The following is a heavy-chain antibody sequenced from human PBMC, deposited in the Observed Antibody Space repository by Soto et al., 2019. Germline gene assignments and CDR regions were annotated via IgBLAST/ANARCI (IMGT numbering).Heavy chain of an antibody. CDR1: GYTFTGYY. CDR2: INPNSGGT. CDR3: ARDGLSSTCSSTSCYTGMDV. Sequence: QVQLVQSGAEVKKPGASVKVSCKASGYTFTGYYMHWVRQAPGQGLEWMGWINPNSGGTNYAQKFQGRVTMTRDTSISTAYMELSRLRSDDTAVYYCARDGLSSTCSSTSCYTGMDVWGQGTTVTVSS. V-gene: IGHV1-2*02. D-gene: IGHD2-2*02. J-gene: IGHJ6*02.